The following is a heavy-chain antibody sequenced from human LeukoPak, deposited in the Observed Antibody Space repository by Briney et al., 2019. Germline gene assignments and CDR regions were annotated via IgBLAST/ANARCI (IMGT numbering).Heavy chain of an antibody. Sequence: GGSLRLSCAASGFTFSTYGMSWVRQAPGKGLEWVAVISYDGSNKYYADSVKGRFTISRDNSKNTLYLQMNSLRAEDTAVYYCAKDLGDYFYYYFDYWGQGTLVTVSS. CDR2: ISYDGSNK. CDR1: GFTFSTYG. J-gene: IGHJ4*02. D-gene: IGHD4-17*01. CDR3: AKDLGDYFYYYFDY. V-gene: IGHV3-30*18.